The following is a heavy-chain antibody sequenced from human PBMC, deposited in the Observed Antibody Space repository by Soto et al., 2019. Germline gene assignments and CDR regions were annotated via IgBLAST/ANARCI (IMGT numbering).Heavy chain of an antibody. Sequence: ASVKVSCKASGYTFTGYYMHWVRQAPGQGLEWMGWINPNSGGTNYAQKFQGWVTMTRDTSISTAYMELSRLRSDDTAVYYCARGSGEVVAATYYYYYGMDVWGQGTTVTVSS. CDR3: ARGSGEVVAATYYYYYGMDV. V-gene: IGHV1-2*04. D-gene: IGHD2-15*01. J-gene: IGHJ6*02. CDR2: INPNSGGT. CDR1: GYTFTGYY.